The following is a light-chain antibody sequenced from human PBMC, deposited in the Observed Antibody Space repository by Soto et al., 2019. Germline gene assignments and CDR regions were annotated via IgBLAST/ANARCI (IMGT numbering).Light chain of an antibody. CDR3: PQRSSSPRT. V-gene: IGKV1-39*01. CDR1: QSISTY. CDR2: AAS. J-gene: IGKJ1*01. Sequence: DIQMTQSPSTLSASVGDRVTITCRASQSISTYLNWYQQKLGRAPTLLISAASSLQSGVPSRLSGGGSGTAFTLTVSSLQPGDFAIYFYPQRSSSPRTFGQGTKVEIQ.